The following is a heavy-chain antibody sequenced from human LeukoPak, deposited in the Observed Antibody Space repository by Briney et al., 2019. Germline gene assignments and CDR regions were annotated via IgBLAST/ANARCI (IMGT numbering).Heavy chain of an antibody. Sequence: SETLSLTCAVSGGSVLSSNFWSWVRQSPGKGLEWIGEIYHSGSTKYNPSLESRVTIAVDKSKNQFSLKLSPVTAADTAVYYCARNCAGGSASCPERYWGQGTLVTVSS. CDR1: GGSVLSSNF. D-gene: IGHD2-2*01. CDR3: ARNCAGGSASCPERY. CDR2: IYHSGST. V-gene: IGHV4-4*02. J-gene: IGHJ4*02.